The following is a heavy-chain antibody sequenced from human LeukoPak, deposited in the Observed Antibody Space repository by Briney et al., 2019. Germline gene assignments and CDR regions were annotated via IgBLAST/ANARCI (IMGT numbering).Heavy chain of an antibody. V-gene: IGHV3-9*01. CDR3: AKDRGGSSQLGDAFDV. CDR1: GFSFDEYA. Sequence: GGSLRLSCVASGFSFDEYAMHWVRLAPGKGLEWVAGISYSSGTIGYVDSVKGRFTISRDNAKNSLYLQMNSLRAGDTALYYCAKDRGGSSQLGDAFDVWGQGTMVSVSS. J-gene: IGHJ3*01. CDR2: ISYSSGTI. D-gene: IGHD2-15*01.